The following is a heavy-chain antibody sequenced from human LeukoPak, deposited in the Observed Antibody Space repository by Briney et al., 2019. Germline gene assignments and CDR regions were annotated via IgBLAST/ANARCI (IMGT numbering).Heavy chain of an antibody. CDR3: ARGGSYLSAFDI. CDR2: IYSGGST. D-gene: IGHD1-26*01. J-gene: IGHJ3*02. CDR1: GFTFSSYA. V-gene: IGHV3-53*01. Sequence: GGSLRLSCAASGFTFSSYAMSWVRQAPGKGLEWVSIIYSGGSTFYADSVKGRFTISRDNSKNTLYLQMNSLRAEDTAVYYCARGGSYLSAFDIWGQGTMVTVSS.